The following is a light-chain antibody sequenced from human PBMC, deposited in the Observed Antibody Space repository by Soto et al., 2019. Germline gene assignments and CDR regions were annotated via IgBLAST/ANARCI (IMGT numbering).Light chain of an antibody. CDR3: QQYSSYRT. J-gene: IGKJ1*01. CDR2: DAS. V-gene: IGKV1-5*01. CDR1: QSVVRW. Sequence: DIQMTQSPSTLSASVGDRVTITCRASQSVVRWLAWYQQKPGKAPKLLIYDASILESGVPSRFSGSGYGTEFSLTISSLQPDDFANYSCQQYSSYRTFGQGNKVEIK.